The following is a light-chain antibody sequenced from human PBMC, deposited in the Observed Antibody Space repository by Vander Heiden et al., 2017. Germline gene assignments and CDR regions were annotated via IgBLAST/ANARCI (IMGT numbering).Light chain of an antibody. CDR3: CSYTSSGSYV. CDR1: SSDVGGYNY. CDR2: GVN. J-gene: IGLJ1*01. Sequence: QSALTQPASVSGSPGPSITISCTGTSSDVGGYNYVSWYQQHPGKAPKLIIYGVNNRPSGVSNRFSGSKSGNTASLTISGLQAEDEADYYCCSYTSSGSYVFGTGTKVTVL. V-gene: IGLV2-14*01.